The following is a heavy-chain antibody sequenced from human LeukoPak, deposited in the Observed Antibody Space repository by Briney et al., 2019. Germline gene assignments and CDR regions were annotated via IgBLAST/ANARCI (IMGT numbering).Heavy chain of an antibody. CDR1: GYTFTSYD. CDR3: ASCSGGSCSFDY. CDR2: MNPNSGNT. V-gene: IGHV1-8*01. Sequence: ASVKVSCKASGYTFTSYDINWVRQATGQGLEWMGWMNPNSGNTGYAQKFQGRVTMTRNTSISTAYMELSSLRSEDTAVYYCASCSGGSCSFDYRGQGTLVTVSS. D-gene: IGHD2-15*01. J-gene: IGHJ4*02.